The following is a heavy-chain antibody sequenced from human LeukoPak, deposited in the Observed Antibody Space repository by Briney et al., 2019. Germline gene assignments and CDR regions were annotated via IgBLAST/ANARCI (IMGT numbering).Heavy chain of an antibody. V-gene: IGHV3-48*03. CDR3: VGSGSYYHDAFDI. D-gene: IGHD3-10*01. J-gene: IGHJ3*02. CDR2: ISSSGGTI. Sequence: PGGSLRLSCAASGFTFSSYAMSWVRQAPGKGLEWISDISSSGGTIYYADSLKGRFTISRDNAKNSLYLQMNSLRAEDTAVYYCVGSGSYYHDAFDIWGQGTMVTVSS. CDR1: GFTFSSYA.